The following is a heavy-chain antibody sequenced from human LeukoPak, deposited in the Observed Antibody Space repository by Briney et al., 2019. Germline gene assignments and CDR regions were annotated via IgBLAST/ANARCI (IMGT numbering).Heavy chain of an antibody. J-gene: IGHJ2*01. CDR2: MYYSGST. Sequence: PSETLSLTCTVTGGSISSYYWSWIRHPPGKGLEWIGYMYYSGSTYYNPSLKSRVTISVDTSKNQFSLRLRSVTAADTAVYYCARGLKATADNWYFDLWGRGTLVTVSS. CDR3: ARGLKATADNWYFDL. CDR1: GGSISSYY. D-gene: IGHD6-13*01. V-gene: IGHV4-59*01.